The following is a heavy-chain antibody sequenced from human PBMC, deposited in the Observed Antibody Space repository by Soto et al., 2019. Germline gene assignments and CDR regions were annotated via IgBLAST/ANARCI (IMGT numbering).Heavy chain of an antibody. V-gene: IGHV3-30-3*01. Sequence: LRLSCAASGFTFSSYAMHWVRQAPGKGLEWVAVISYDGSNKYYADSVKGRFTISRDNSKNTLYLQMNSLRAEDTAVYYCARDQRVALYYHHYRLAVRAQRTTVPVSS. CDR2: ISYDGSNK. CDR1: GFTFSSYA. D-gene: IGHD1-1*01. CDR3: ARDQRVALYYHHYRLAV. J-gene: IGHJ6*02.